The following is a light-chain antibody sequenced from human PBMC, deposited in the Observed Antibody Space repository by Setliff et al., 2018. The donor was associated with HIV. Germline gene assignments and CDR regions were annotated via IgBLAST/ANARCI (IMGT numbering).Light chain of an antibody. CDR3: SSYTSRTTLV. CDR2: DVG. J-gene: IGLJ2*01. Sequence: LTQPASVSGSPGQSITISCTGTSSDVGGYNFVSWYQQHPGKAPKLMIYDVGNRPSGVSNRFSGSKSGNTASLTISGLQAEDEADYYCSSYTSRTTLVFGGGTK. CDR1: SSDVGGYNF. V-gene: IGLV2-14*03.